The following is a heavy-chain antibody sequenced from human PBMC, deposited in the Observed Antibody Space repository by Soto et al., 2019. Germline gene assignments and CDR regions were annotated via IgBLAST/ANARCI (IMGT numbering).Heavy chain of an antibody. CDR1: GGSISSYY. Sequence: SETLSLTCTVSGGSISSYYWSWIRQPPGKGLEWIGYIYYSGSTNYNPSLKSRVTISVDTSKNQFSLKLSSVTAADTAVYYCARYSVVVAATPYNWFDPWGQGTLVTVSS. J-gene: IGHJ5*02. CDR3: ARYSVVVAATPYNWFDP. V-gene: IGHV4-59*08. CDR2: IYYSGST. D-gene: IGHD2-15*01.